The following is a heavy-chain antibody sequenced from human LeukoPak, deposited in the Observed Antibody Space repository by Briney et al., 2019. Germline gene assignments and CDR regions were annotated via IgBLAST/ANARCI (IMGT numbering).Heavy chain of an antibody. CDR2: IYYSGST. J-gene: IGHJ4*02. CDR3: ARDRRYFSF. Sequence: SETLSLTCNISGGSSSGYYWNWIRQPPGKGLEWIGYIYYSGSTNYNPSLKSRVTISVDTSKNQFSLKLSSVTAADTAVYYCARDRRYFSFWGQGTLVTVSS. CDR1: GGSSSGYY. V-gene: IGHV4-59*01. D-gene: IGHD2/OR15-2a*01.